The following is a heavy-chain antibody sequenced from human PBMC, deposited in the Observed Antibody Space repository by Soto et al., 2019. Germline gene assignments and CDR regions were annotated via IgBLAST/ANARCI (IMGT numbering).Heavy chain of an antibody. J-gene: IGHJ4*02. Sequence: EVQLVESGGGLVQPGRSLRLSCTASGFTFDDYAMHWVRQAPGKGLEWVSGISWNSGSIGYADSVKGRFTISRDNAKNSLYLQMNSLRAEDTALYYCAKDIFDGSGWSVSPGFDYWGQGTLVTVSS. D-gene: IGHD6-19*01. CDR1: GFTFDDYA. CDR2: ISWNSGSI. CDR3: AKDIFDGSGWSVSPGFDY. V-gene: IGHV3-9*01.